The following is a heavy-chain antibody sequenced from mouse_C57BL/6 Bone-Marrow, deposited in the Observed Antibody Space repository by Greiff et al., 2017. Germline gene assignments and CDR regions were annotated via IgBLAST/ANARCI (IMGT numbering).Heavy chain of an antibody. Sequence: QVQLQQSGPELVKPGASVKISCKASGYAFSSSWMNWVKQRPGKGLEWIGRIYPGDGDTNYNGKFKGKATLTADKSSSTAYMQLSSLTSEDSAVYFCAREPREGYWGQGTTLTVSS. CDR3: AREPREGY. J-gene: IGHJ2*01. CDR2: IYPGDGDT. V-gene: IGHV1-82*01. CDR1: GYAFSSSW.